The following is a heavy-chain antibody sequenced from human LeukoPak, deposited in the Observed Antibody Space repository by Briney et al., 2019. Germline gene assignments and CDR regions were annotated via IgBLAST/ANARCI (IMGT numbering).Heavy chain of an antibody. Sequence: GGSLRLSCTASGFTFGDYAMSWVRQAPGKGLEWVGFIRSKAYGGTTEYAASVKGRFTISRDDSKSIAYLQMNSLKTEDTAVYYCTRDAVTYYYYYMDVWGKGTTVTVSS. V-gene: IGHV3-49*04. CDR2: IRSKAYGGTT. CDR1: GFTFGDYA. J-gene: IGHJ6*03. D-gene: IGHD4-17*01. CDR3: TRDAVTYYYYYMDV.